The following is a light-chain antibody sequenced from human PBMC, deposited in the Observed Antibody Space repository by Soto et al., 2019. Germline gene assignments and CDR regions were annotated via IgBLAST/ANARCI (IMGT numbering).Light chain of an antibody. CDR1: QSVDIN. J-gene: IGKJ1*01. CDR3: QQYRSWPRT. Sequence: EIVLAQSPATLSLSRGERVTLSCRASQSVDINLAWYQQKPGQAPRLLIYGASTRATDMSGTFSGRGSGTEFTLTISNVRPEDFAVYYCQQYRSWPRTFGQGTKVDIK. CDR2: GAS. V-gene: IGKV3-15*01.